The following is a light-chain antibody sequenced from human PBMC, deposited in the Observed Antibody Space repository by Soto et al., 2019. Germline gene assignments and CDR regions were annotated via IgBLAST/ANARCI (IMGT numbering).Light chain of an antibody. Sequence: EIGMTQSPATLSVSPGGRATPSCRASQSISDTLAWYQQKPGQAPRLLIYGASKRATGFPARFSGSGSGTDFILTISNLQPEDFATYFCQQANSFPLTFGGGTKVDIK. CDR2: GAS. V-gene: IGKV3-15*01. J-gene: IGKJ4*01. CDR3: QQANSFPLT. CDR1: QSISDT.